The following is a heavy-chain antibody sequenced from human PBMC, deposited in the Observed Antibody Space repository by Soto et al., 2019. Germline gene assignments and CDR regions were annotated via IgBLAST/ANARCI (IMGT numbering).Heavy chain of an antibody. CDR2: IYYSGST. CDR1: GGSISIGGSY. D-gene: IGHD2-15*01. J-gene: IGHJ2*01. V-gene: IGHV4-31*03. Sequence: QVQLQESGPGLVKPSQTLSLTCTVSGGSISIGGSYWSWIRQHPGKGLEWIGYIYYSGSTYYNPSLKSRVTISVDTSKNQFSLKLSSATAADTAVYYCARDPSVANYWYFDLWGRGTLVTVSS. CDR3: ARDPSVANYWYFDL.